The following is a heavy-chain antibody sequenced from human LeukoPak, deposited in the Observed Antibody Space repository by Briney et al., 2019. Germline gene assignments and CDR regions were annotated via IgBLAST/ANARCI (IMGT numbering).Heavy chain of an antibody. CDR1: GGSFSGYY. CDR3: ARAGELTEFDY. Sequence: SETLSLTCAVYGGSFSGYYRSWIRQPPGKGLEWIGEINHSGSTNYNPSLKSRVTISVDTSKNQFSLRLSSVTAAGTAMYYCARAGELTEFDYWGQGTLVTVSS. J-gene: IGHJ4*02. CDR2: INHSGST. D-gene: IGHD1-7*01. V-gene: IGHV4-34*01.